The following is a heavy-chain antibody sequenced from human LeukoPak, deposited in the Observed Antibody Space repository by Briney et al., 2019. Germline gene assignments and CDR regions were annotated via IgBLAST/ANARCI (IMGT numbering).Heavy chain of an antibody. Sequence: SVKVSCKASGGTFSSSAISWVRQAPGQGLEWMGGIIPMFDTTNYAQKFQGRVTITADKSTSTAYMELSSPRSEDTAVYYCARDSGYNSNWQHDAFDIWGQGTMVTVSS. D-gene: IGHD6-13*01. CDR3: ARDSGYNSNWQHDAFDI. J-gene: IGHJ3*02. CDR2: IIPMFDTT. V-gene: IGHV1-69*06. CDR1: GGTFSSSA.